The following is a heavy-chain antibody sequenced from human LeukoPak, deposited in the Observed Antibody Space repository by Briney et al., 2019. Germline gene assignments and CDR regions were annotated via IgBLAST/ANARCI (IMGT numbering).Heavy chain of an antibody. CDR3: ARDSRTVAGLDY. CDR1: GGSVSDYY. V-gene: IGHV4-59*02. D-gene: IGHD6-19*01. Sequence: PSETLSLTCTISGGSVSDYYWSWIRQSPGKGLEWIGYIYHTGSTSYSPSLKSRVTISADTSQNQFSLKLSSVTAADTAVYYCARDSRTVAGLDYWGQGTLVTVSS. J-gene: IGHJ4*02. CDR2: IYHTGST.